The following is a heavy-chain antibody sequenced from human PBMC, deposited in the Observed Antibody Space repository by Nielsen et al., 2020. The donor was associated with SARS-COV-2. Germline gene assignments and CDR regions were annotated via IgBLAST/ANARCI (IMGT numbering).Heavy chain of an antibody. J-gene: IGHJ6*02. V-gene: IGHV1-18*01. CDR2: ISAYNGNT. D-gene: IGHD6-19*01. Sequence: WVRQAPGQGLEWMGWISAYNGNTNYAQKPQGRVTMTTDTSTSTAYMELRSLRSDDTAVYYCARDKEQWLDGYYYYGMDVWGQGTTVTVSS. CDR3: ARDKEQWLDGYYYYGMDV.